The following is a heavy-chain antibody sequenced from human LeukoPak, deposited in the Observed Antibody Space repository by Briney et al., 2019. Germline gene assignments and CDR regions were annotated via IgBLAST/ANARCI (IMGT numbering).Heavy chain of an antibody. J-gene: IGHJ4*02. Sequence: SVKVSCKASGGTFSSYAISWVRQAPGQGLEWMGGIIPIFGTANYAQKFQGRVTITTDESTSTAYMELSSLRSEDTAVYYCAREGVHDSSGYFGSYWGQGTLVTVSS. CDR1: GGTFSSYA. V-gene: IGHV1-69*05. CDR3: AREGVHDSSGYFGSY. CDR2: IIPIFGTA. D-gene: IGHD3-22*01.